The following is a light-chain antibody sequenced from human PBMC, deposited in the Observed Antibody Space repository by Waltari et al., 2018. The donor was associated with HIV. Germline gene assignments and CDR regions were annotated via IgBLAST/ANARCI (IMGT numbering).Light chain of an antibody. Sequence: SYELTQTPSLSVSPGQTARITCSGDGLSKQYTYWYQQRPGQAPVLVIYKDSERPSGIPERYSGSSSGTTVTLTISGVQAEDEADYYCQSADASDTFLWVFGGGTKVTVL. V-gene: IGLV3-25*03. CDR1: GLSKQY. J-gene: IGLJ3*02. CDR3: QSADASDTFLWV. CDR2: KDS.